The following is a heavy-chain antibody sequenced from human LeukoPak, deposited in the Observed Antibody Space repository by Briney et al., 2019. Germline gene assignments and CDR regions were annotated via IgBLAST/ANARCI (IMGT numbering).Heavy chain of an antibody. CDR3: ARAYSGYDSAFDY. V-gene: IGHV3-53*01. J-gene: IGHJ4*02. CDR2: IYSGGST. Sequence: PGGSLRLSCAASGFTFSCCGMHWVRQAPGKGLEWVSVIYSGGSTYYADSVKGRFTISRDNSKNTLYLQMNSLRAEDTAVYYCARAYSGYDSAFDYWGQGTLVTVSS. CDR1: GFTFSCCG. D-gene: IGHD5-12*01.